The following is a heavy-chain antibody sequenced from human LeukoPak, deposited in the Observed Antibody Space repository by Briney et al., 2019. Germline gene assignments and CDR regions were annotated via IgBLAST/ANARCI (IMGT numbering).Heavy chain of an antibody. CDR2: INHSGST. J-gene: IGHJ4*02. CDR1: GGSFSGYY. V-gene: IGHV4-34*01. Sequence: SETLSLTSAVYGGSFSGYYWSWIRQPPGKGLEWIGEINHSGSTNYNPSLKSPVTISVDTSKNQFSLKLSSVTAADTAVYYCARVLGMVTHDFDYWGQGTLVTVSS. CDR3: ARVLGMVTHDFDY. D-gene: IGHD4-23*01.